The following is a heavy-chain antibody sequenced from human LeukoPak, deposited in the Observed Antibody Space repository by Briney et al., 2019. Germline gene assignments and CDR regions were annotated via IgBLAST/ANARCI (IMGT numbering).Heavy chain of an antibody. J-gene: IGHJ5*02. D-gene: IGHD2-2*01. CDR3: ARIYCSSTSCNGEGFDP. Sequence: SETLSLTCTVSLGSISSSSYYWGWIRQPPGKGLEWIGSIYYSGSTYYNPSLKSRVTISGDTSKNQFSLKMSSVTAADTAVYYCARIYCSSTSCNGEGFDPWGQGTLVTVSS. V-gene: IGHV4-39*01. CDR1: LGSISSSSYY. CDR2: IYYSGST.